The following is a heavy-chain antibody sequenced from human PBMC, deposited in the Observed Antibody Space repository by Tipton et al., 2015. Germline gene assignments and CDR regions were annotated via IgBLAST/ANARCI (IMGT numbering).Heavy chain of an antibody. Sequence: TLSLTCTVSGASISSSYWTWIRQPPGKGLEWIGYTYYFGSTNYNPSLKSRVTVSVDTSKNQFSLKLRSVTAADTAVYYCARDETYYHILTGQGSDAFDIWGQGTMVTVSS. CDR3: ARDETYYHILTGQGSDAFDI. J-gene: IGHJ3*02. V-gene: IGHV4-59*01. CDR1: GASISSSY. CDR2: TYYFGST. D-gene: IGHD3-9*01.